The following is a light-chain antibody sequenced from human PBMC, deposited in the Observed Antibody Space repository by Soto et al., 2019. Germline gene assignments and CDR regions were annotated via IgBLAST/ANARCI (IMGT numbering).Light chain of an antibody. V-gene: IGKV3-15*01. CDR2: GAS. Sequence: EIVMTQSPATLSVSPGEGASLSCRASQSVRSNLAWYQHKPGQAPRLLIFGASTRATGIPARFSGSGSGTECTLTISSLQSEDFAVYYCQQYNKWPPITFGQGTRLEIK. CDR3: QQYNKWPPIT. CDR1: QSVRSN. J-gene: IGKJ5*01.